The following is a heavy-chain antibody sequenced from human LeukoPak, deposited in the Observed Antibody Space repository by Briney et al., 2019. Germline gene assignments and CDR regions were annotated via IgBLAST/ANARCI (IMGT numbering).Heavy chain of an antibody. Sequence: GGSLRLSCAASGFTFDDYAMHWVRQAPGKGLEWVSGISWNSRDIGYEDSVKGRFTISRDNAKNSLYLQMNSLRAEDTALYYCATQRVPYSSGWSNFDYWGQGTLVTVSS. V-gene: IGHV3-9*01. D-gene: IGHD6-19*01. J-gene: IGHJ4*02. CDR3: ATQRVPYSSGWSNFDY. CDR1: GFTFDDYA. CDR2: ISWNSRDI.